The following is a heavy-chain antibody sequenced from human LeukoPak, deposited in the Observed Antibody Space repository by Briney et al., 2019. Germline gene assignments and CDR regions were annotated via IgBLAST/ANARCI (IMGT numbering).Heavy chain of an antibody. CDR1: GYTFTDYY. Sequence: ASVKVSCKASGYTFTDYYMHWVRQAPGQGFEWMGWINPNDGDTNYAQKFQGRVTMTRDTSSSTAHMEVSRLRSDDTAVYYCARAKFLYCSGSSCLFDYWGQGTLVTVSS. D-gene: IGHD2-15*01. CDR3: ARAKFLYCSGSSCLFDY. J-gene: IGHJ4*02. CDR2: INPNDGDT. V-gene: IGHV1-2*02.